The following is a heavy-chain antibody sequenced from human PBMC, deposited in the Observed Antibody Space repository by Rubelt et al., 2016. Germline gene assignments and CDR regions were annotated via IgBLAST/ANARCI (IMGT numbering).Heavy chain of an antibody. D-gene: IGHD3-10*01. J-gene: IGHJ5*02. CDR2: INPSGGST. CDR1: GYTFTNYY. V-gene: IGHV1-46*01. CDR3: ARDGRSVRGNSWFDP. Sequence: QVQLVQSGAEVKKPGASVKVSCKASGYTFTNYYMNWVRQAPGQGLEWMGIINPSGGSTKYAQKFQGRVTMTRETSTNTVYMELSSLRSEDTAVYYCARDGRSVRGNSWFDPWGQGTLVTVSS.